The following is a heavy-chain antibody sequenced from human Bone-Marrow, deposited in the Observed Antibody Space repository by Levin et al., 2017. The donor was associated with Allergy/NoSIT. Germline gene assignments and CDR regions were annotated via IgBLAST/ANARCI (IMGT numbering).Heavy chain of an antibody. V-gene: IGHV3-21*01. CDR2: ISSDSSDL. CDR3: VRGIIGDLRVAHKEAFDV. J-gene: IGHJ3*01. D-gene: IGHD2/OR15-2a*01. Sequence: GASVKVSCIVSGFTFSDYRIYWVRQAPGKGLEWISSISSDSSDLYYADSVKGRFTISRDNAKNSLNLQVSSLRAEDTAVYHCVRGIIGDLRVAHKEAFDVWGQGTMVTVSS. CDR1: GFTFSDYR.